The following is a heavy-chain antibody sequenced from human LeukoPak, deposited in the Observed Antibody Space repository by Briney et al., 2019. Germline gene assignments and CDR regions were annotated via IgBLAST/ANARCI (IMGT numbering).Heavy chain of an antibody. Sequence: SETLSLTCAVYGGSFSGYYWSWIRQPPGKGLEWIGEINHSGGTNYNPSLKSRVTISVDTSKNQFSLKLSSVTAADTAVYYCARSSPRSITMVRGVKSPFDYWGQGTLVTVSS. D-gene: IGHD3-10*01. CDR2: INHSGGT. V-gene: IGHV4-34*01. J-gene: IGHJ4*02. CDR3: ARSSPRSITMVRGVKSPFDY. CDR1: GGSFSGYY.